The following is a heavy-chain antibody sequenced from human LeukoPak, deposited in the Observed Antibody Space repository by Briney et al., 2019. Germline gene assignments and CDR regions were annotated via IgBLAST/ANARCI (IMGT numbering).Heavy chain of an antibody. D-gene: IGHD3-22*01. Sequence: SETLSLTCTVSGGSISSYYWSWLRQPPGRGLEWIGYIYYSGSTNYNPSLKSRVTISVDTSKNQFSLKLSSVTAADTAVYYCARGGYYDSSGYHDAFDIWGQGTMVTVSS. CDR3: ARGGYYDSSGYHDAFDI. V-gene: IGHV4-59*01. CDR1: GGSISSYY. J-gene: IGHJ3*02. CDR2: IYYSGST.